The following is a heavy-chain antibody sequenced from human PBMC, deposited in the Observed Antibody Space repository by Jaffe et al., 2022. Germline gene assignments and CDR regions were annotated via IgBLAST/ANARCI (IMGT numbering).Heavy chain of an antibody. Sequence: QLQLLESGPGLVKPSETLSLTCTVSGDSIRNGGYYWGWIRQPAGKGLEWIGSRYYSGSIYYNPSLKSRVTISVDTSKSQLSLQLSSVTAADTALYYCARHLKGTNCCNGFEVWGQGAMVTVSS. D-gene: IGHD2-2*01. CDR2: RYYSGSI. V-gene: IGHV4-39*01. CDR3: ARHLKGTNCCNGFEV. CDR1: GDSIRNGGYY. J-gene: IGHJ3*01.